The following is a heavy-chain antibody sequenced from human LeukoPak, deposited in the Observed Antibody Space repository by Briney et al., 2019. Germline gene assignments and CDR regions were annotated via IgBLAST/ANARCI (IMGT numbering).Heavy chain of an antibody. D-gene: IGHD3-10*01. Sequence: GGSLRLSCAASGITASSDYMSWVRQAPGKGLEWVSILYSGSSHYADSVNGRFTISRDNSKNTLYLQMNSLRAEDTAVYYCARTTYYGSDSRGASPVDVWGQGTTVTVSS. CDR1: GITASSDY. V-gene: IGHV3-66*01. CDR2: LYSGSS. J-gene: IGHJ6*02. CDR3: ARTTYYGSDSRGASPVDV.